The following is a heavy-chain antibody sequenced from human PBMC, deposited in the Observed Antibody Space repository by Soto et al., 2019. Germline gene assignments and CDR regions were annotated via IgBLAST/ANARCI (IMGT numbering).Heavy chain of an antibody. D-gene: IGHD3-22*01. CDR2: INGSGGST. CDR3: AMYSRYYDSSGYYYFDY. V-gene: IGHV3-23*01. Sequence: GGSLRLSCAASGFTFSSYAMSWVRQAPGKGLEWVSAINGSGGSTYYADSVKGRFTISRDNSKNTLYLQMNSLRAEDTAVYYCAMYSRYYDSSGYYYFDYWGQGTLVTVSS. J-gene: IGHJ4*02. CDR1: GFTFSSYA.